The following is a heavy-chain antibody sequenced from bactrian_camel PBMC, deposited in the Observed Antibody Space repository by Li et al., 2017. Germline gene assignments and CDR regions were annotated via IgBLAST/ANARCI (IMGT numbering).Heavy chain of an antibody. CDR1: GFTFSDYS. V-gene: IGHV3S1*01. CDR2: ISHTGITT. D-gene: IGHD1*01. CDR3: AAVESTDLGLGELCQTSVGRDEFRY. J-gene: IGHJ4*01. Sequence: VQLVESGGGLVQPGGSLRLSCAGSGFTFSDYSMNWIRQAPGKPLEWVSGISHTGITTTYSDSVKGRFTISRDNAKKTLYLQMNDVKPDDTGTYICAAVESTDLGLGELCQTSVGRDEFRYWGQGTQVTVS.